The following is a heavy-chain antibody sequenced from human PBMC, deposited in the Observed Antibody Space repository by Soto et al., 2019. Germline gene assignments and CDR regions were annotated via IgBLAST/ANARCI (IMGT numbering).Heavy chain of an antibody. J-gene: IGHJ3*02. Sequence: GSLRLSCAASGFTFSRYAVSWIRQPPGKGLEWIGEINHSGSTNYNPSLKSRVTISVDTPKNQFSLKLSSVTAADTAVYYCARAGCSSTSCYTDPDAFDIWGQGTTVTVSS. CDR1: GFTFSRYA. CDR3: ARAGCSSTSCYTDPDAFDI. V-gene: IGHV4-34*01. D-gene: IGHD2-2*02. CDR2: INHSGST.